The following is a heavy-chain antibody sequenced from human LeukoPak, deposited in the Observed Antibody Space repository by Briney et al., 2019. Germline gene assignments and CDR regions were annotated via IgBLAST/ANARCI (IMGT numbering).Heavy chain of an antibody. CDR2: ISGSGGST. V-gene: IGHV3-23*01. CDR1: GFTFSSYA. J-gene: IGHJ4*02. CDR3: AKTNIITMIVVQGFPIQTFDY. D-gene: IGHD3-22*01. Sequence: GGSLRLSCAASGFTFSSYAMSWVRQAPGKGLEWVSAISGSGGSTYYADSVKGRFTISRDNSKNTLYLQMNSLRAEDTAVYYCAKTNIITMIVVQGFPIQTFDYWGQGTLVTVSS.